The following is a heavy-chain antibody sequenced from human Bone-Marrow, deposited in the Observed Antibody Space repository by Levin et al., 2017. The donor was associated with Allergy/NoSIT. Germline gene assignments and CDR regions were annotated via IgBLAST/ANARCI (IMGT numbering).Heavy chain of an antibody. J-gene: IGHJ4*02. Sequence: PGGSLRLSCAASGFTFSNAWMSWVRQAPGKGLEWVGRIKSKTDGGTTDYAAPVKGRFTISRDDSKNTLYLQMNSLKTEDTAVYYCTTEGIVVVPAAILDYWGQGTLVTVSS. CDR3: TTEGIVVVPAAILDY. V-gene: IGHV3-15*01. CDR1: GFTFSNAW. D-gene: IGHD2-2*01. CDR2: IKSKTDGGTT.